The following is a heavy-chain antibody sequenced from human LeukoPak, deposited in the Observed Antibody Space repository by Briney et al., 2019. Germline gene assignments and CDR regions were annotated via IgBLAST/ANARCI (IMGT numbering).Heavy chain of an antibody. V-gene: IGHV3-23*01. CDR2: ISRSGEIS. D-gene: IGHD3-22*01. J-gene: IGHJ4*02. CDR1: GFTFGDFA. CDR3: AKSDDNSNFHLTGYLDY. Sequence: TGGSLRLSCAASGFTFGDFAMNWVRQAPGKGLEWVSIISRSGEISYHANSVTGRFTISRDNSKSTLYLQMNSLKAEDTAVYFCAKSDDNSNFHLTGYLDYWGQGTLVSVSS.